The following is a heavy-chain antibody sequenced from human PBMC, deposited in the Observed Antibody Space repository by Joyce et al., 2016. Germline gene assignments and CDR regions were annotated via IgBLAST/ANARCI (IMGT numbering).Heavy chain of an antibody. V-gene: IGHV4-39*07. CDR3: ARDFSMIIDVFEL. D-gene: IGHD3-22*01. CDR1: GDSINNGDYY. J-gene: IGHJ3*01. Sequence: QVQLQESGPGLVKPSETLSLTCTVSGDSINNGDYYWAWLRQPPGKGPEWIGSLYEATTTYYNPSLKSRMFMSVDTSKNQFSLKVDSVTAADTAVYYCARDFSMIIDVFELWGLGTLVTVSS. CDR2: LYEATTT.